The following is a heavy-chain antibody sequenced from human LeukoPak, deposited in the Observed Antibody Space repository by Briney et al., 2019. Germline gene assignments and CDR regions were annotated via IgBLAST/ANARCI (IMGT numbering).Heavy chain of an antibody. D-gene: IGHD2-2*01. Sequence: SETLSLTCTVSGYSISSGYYWGWIRQPPEKGLEWIGSIYHSGSTYYNPSLKSRVTISVDTSKNQFSLKLSSVTAADTAVYYCARHDDIVVVPVQGAFDIWGQGTMVTVSS. V-gene: IGHV4-38-2*02. J-gene: IGHJ3*02. CDR1: GYSISSGYY. CDR3: ARHDDIVVVPVQGAFDI. CDR2: IYHSGST.